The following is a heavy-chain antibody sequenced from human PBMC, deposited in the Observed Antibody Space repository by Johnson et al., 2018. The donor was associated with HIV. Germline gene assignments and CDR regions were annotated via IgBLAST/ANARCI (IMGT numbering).Heavy chain of an antibody. D-gene: IGHD1-26*01. CDR3: AIDHSGSYGFLDVFDM. Sequence: VQLVESGGGVVRPGGSLRLSCTASGFTFDDFGMSWVRQAPGKGLEWVACINWNGGNTGYADSVKGRFTLSRDNAKNRLYLQMNSLRAEDTAFYFCAIDHSGSYGFLDVFDMWGQGTMVTVSS. J-gene: IGHJ3*02. CDR1: GFTFDDFG. V-gene: IGHV3-20*04. CDR2: INWNGGNT.